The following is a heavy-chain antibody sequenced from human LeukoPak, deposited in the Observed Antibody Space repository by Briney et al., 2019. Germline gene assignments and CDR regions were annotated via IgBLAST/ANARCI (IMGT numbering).Heavy chain of an antibody. D-gene: IGHD2-21*01. Sequence: SETLSLTCTVSGGSISSSSYYWGWIRQPPGKGLEWIGSIYYSGSTYYNPSLKSGVTISVDTSKNQFSLKLSSVTAADTAVYYCARGPSDRWFDPWGQGTLVTVSS. V-gene: IGHV4-39*07. CDR3: ARGPSDRWFDP. CDR2: IYYSGST. J-gene: IGHJ5*02. CDR1: GGSISSSSYY.